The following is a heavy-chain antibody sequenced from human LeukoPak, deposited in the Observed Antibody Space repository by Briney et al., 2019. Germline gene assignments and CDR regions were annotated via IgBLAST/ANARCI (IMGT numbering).Heavy chain of an antibody. J-gene: IGHJ4*02. V-gene: IGHV1-69*04. CDR2: IIPILGIA. Sequence: SVKVSCKASGGTFSSYAISWVRQAPGQGLEWKGRIIPILGIANYAQKFQGRVTITADESTSTAYMELSSLRSGDTAVYYCARDQDDIPYYWGQGTLVTVSS. D-gene: IGHD3-9*01. CDR3: ARDQDDIPYY. CDR1: GGTFSSYA.